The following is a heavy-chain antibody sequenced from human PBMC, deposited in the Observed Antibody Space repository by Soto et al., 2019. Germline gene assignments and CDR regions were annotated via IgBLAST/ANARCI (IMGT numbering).Heavy chain of an antibody. D-gene: IGHD3-10*01. Sequence: PGGSLRLSCAAFGFKISSSSMNWVRQAPGRGLEWVAYISDSGSNTLYADSVKGRFTVSRDTAKNSLYLQMSGLRDEDRAVYYCARDSGYGSRASVNHYLDYWGQGTLVTVSS. CDR3: ARDSGYGSRASVNHYLDY. CDR2: ISDSGSNT. V-gene: IGHV3-48*02. CDR1: GFKISSSS. J-gene: IGHJ4*01.